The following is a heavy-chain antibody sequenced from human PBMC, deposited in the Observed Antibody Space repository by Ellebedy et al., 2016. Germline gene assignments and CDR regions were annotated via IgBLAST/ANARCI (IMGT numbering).Heavy chain of an antibody. CDR3: ARLGGDGYQYFEY. Sequence: GESLKISCKASGSSFTSYWIAWVRQMPGKGLEWIGIIYPGDSETRYSPSFQGQVTISADKPISTAYLQWSSLKASDTAMYYCARLGGDGYQYFEYWGQGTLVTVSS. CDR2: IYPGDSET. V-gene: IGHV5-51*04. CDR1: GSSFTSYW. D-gene: IGHD5-24*01. J-gene: IGHJ4*02.